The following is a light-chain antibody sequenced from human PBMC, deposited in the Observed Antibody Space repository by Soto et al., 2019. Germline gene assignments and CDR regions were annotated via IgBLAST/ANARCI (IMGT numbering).Light chain of an antibody. CDR3: SSYTSSSTLV. CDR2: DVS. CDR1: SSDVGGYNY. V-gene: IGLV2-14*01. J-gene: IGLJ1*01. Sequence: QSVLTQPASVSGSPGQSITISCTGTSSDVGGYNYVSWYQQHPGKAPKLMIYDVSNRPSGVSNRFSGSKSGNTASLTISGIQAEDEADYYCSSYTSSSTLVFGTGTRSPS.